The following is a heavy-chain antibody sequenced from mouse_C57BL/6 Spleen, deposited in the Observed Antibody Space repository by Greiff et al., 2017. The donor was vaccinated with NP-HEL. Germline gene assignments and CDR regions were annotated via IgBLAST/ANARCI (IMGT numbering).Heavy chain of an antibody. CDR2: ISSGGDYI. D-gene: IGHD1-1*01. V-gene: IGHV5-9-1*02. CDR3: TRVGSSYVWAMDY. J-gene: IGHJ4*01. Sequence: VQLKESGEGLVKPGGSLKLSCAASGFTFSSYAMSWVRQTPEKRLEWVAYISSGGDYIYYADTVKGRFTISRDNARNTLYLQMSSLKSEDTAMYYCTRVGSSYVWAMDYWGQGTSVTVSS. CDR1: GFTFSSYA.